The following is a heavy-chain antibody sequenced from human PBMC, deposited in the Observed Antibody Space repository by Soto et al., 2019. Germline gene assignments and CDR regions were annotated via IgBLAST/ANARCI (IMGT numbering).Heavy chain of an antibody. V-gene: IGHV3-23*01. D-gene: IGHD2-21*01. CDR2: ISGSGGTA. CDR1: GFTFSNYG. J-gene: IGHJ6*02. CDR3: AKDLWLGQRVFDV. Sequence: PGGSLRISCTASGFTFSNYGMSWVRQAPGKGLEWVPVISGSGGTAFYAYSVKGRFTVSRDNSKNTLFLQMSSLRDEDTSVYYCAKDLWLGQRVFDVWGQGTMVTVSS.